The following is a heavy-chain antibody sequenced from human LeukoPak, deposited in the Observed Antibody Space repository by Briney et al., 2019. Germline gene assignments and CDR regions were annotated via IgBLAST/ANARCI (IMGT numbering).Heavy chain of an antibody. J-gene: IGHJ2*01. CDR1: GFTVSSDY. D-gene: IGHD6-13*01. Sequence: GGSLRLSCAASGFTVSSDYMSWVRQAPGKGLEWVSVIYSGGSTYYADSVKGRFTISRDNSKNTLYLQMNSLRAEDTAVYYCARDWVGKQQLYWYFDLWGRGTLVTVSS. CDR3: ARDWVGKQQLYWYFDL. V-gene: IGHV3-53*01. CDR2: IYSGGST.